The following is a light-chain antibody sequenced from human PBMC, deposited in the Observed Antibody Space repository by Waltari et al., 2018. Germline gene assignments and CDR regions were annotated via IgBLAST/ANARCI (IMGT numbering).Light chain of an antibody. CDR2: RAS. V-gene: IGKV1-5*03. CDR1: QSISSG. Sequence: DIQMTQSPSTLPASVGDRVTITCRASQSISSGLAWYQQKPGKAPKLLIYRASTLESGVPSRFSGSGSGTELTLTISSLQPDDFATYYSQQYNSYPWTFGQGTKVEIK. CDR3: QQYNSYPWT. J-gene: IGKJ1*01.